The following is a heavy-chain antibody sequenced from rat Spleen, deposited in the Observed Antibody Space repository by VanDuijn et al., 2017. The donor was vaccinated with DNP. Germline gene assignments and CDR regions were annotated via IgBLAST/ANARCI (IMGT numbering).Heavy chain of an antibody. J-gene: IGHJ2*01. V-gene: IGHV5-27*01. CDR3: TRIYPGLTYDY. CDR1: GFTFSNYD. CDR2: ISTSGGST. Sequence: EVQLVESGGGLVQPGRSLKLSCAGSGFTFSNYDMAWVRQAPTKGLEWVASISTSGGSTYYRDTVKGRFTVSRDNVRSTLYLQMDSLRSEDTATYYCTRIYPGLTYDYWGQGVMLTVSS. D-gene: IGHD1-4*01.